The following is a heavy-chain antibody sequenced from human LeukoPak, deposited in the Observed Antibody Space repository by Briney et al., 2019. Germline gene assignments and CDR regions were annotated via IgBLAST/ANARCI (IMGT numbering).Heavy chain of an antibody. D-gene: IGHD1-1*01. CDR2: IRSKAYGETA. V-gene: IGHV3-49*03. CDR1: GFTFGDYA. Sequence: GGSLRPSCTASGFTFGDYAMSWIRQAPGKGLEWVGFIRSKAYGETADYAASAKGRFTISRDDSKAIAYLQMNSLKTEDTAVYHCTRDRGAYNLYDYWGQGTLVTVSS. CDR3: TRDRGAYNLYDY. J-gene: IGHJ4*02.